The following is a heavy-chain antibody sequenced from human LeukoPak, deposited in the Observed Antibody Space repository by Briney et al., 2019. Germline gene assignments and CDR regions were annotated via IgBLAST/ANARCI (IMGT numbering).Heavy chain of an antibody. CDR2: INSDGSST. V-gene: IGHV3-74*01. CDR1: GFTFSSYW. Sequence: PGGSLRLSCAASGFTFSSYWMHWVRQAPGKGLVWVSRINSDGSSTSYADSVKGRSTISRDNAKNTLYLQMNSLRAEDTAVYYCAARYYYDTSGYPVGDYWGQGTLVTVSS. J-gene: IGHJ4*02. CDR3: AARYYYDTSGYPVGDY. D-gene: IGHD3-22*01.